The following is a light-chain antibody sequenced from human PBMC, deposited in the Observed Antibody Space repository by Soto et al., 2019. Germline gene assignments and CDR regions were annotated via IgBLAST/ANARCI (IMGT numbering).Light chain of an antibody. J-gene: IGLJ1*01. Sequence: QSVLTQPPSVSGAPGQWVPISCTGRRSNIGAGYDVHWYQQLPGTAPKLLIYGNSNRPSGVPDRFSGSKSGTSASLAITGLQAEDEADYYCQSYDSSLSGYVFGTGTKVTVL. CDR3: QSYDSSLSGYV. V-gene: IGLV1-40*01. CDR2: GNS. CDR1: RSNIGAGYD.